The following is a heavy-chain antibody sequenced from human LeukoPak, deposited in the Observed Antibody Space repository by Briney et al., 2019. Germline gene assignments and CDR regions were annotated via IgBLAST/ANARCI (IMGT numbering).Heavy chain of an antibody. V-gene: IGHV3-53*01. Sequence: GGSLRLSCIASGFTVTVSRNYMNWVRQAPGKGLEWVSIIYNDGRTYYADSVKGRFTISRDNSKNTLYLQMNSLRAEDTAVYYCARMEYGSDYWGQGTLVTVSS. D-gene: IGHD3-10*01. CDR2: IYNDGRT. CDR3: ARMEYGSDY. J-gene: IGHJ4*02. CDR1: GFTVTVSRNY.